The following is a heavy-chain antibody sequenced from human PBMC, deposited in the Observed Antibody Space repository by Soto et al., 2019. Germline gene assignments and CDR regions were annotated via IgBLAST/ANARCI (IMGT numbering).Heavy chain of an antibody. J-gene: IGHJ4*02. Sequence: SGTLSLTCTASGGSISSSSYYWGWIRQPPGKGLEWIGSIYYSGSTCYNPSLKSRVTISVDTSKNQFSLKVTSLTAADTAIYYCVKVEAGGHFDSWGLGTLVPVSS. CDR1: GGSISSSSYY. D-gene: IGHD2-15*01. V-gene: IGHV4-39*07. CDR3: VKVEAGGHFDS. CDR2: IYYSGST.